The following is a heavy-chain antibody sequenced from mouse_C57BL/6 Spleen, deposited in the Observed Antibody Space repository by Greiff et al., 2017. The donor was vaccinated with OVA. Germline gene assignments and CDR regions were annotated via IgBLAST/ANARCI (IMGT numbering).Heavy chain of an antibody. CDR2: ISSGSSTI. CDR1: GFTFSDYG. J-gene: IGHJ4*01. CDR3: ARSITTVVATDYYAMDY. Sequence: EVQLQQSGGGLVKPGGSLKLSCAASGFTFSDYGMHWVRQAPEKGLEWVAYISSGSSTIYYADTVKGRFTISRDNAKNTLFLQMTSLRSEDTAMYYCARSITTVVATDYYAMDYWGQGTSVTVSS. D-gene: IGHD1-1*01. V-gene: IGHV5-17*01.